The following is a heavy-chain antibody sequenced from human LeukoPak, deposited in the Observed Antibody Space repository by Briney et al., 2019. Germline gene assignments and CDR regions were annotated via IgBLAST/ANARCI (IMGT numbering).Heavy chain of an antibody. CDR1: GFDYRDYG. CDR3: ARAPEIMVRGIFIPDYFDY. Sequence: QPGRSLRLSCTASGFDYRDYGMSWVRQGPGKGLEWVGFIRSKVYGGTADYAASVKDRFTISRDDSKTTAYLQMNSLKSEDTAVYYCARAPEIMVRGIFIPDYFDYWGLGTLVTVSS. J-gene: IGHJ4*02. V-gene: IGHV3-49*04. D-gene: IGHD3-10*01. CDR2: IRSKVYGGTA.